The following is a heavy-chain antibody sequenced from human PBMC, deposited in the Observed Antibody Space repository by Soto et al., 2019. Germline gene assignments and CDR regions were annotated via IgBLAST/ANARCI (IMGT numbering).Heavy chain of an antibody. Sequence: QVQLVQSGAEVKKPGSSVKVSCKASGGTFSNHVISWVRQAPGQGLEWMGGIINIFGTANYAQKFQGRVTITADESTSTAHMGLSSLRSEDTAVYYCARGPYEFWSGYYRPDFHSGMDVWGQGTTVTVSS. J-gene: IGHJ6*02. CDR2: IINIFGTA. CDR3: ARGPYEFWSGYYRPDFHSGMDV. D-gene: IGHD3-3*01. CDR1: GGTFSNHV. V-gene: IGHV1-69*12.